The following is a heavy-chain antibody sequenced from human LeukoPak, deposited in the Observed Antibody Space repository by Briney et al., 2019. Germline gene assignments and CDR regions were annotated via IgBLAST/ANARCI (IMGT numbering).Heavy chain of an antibody. CDR2: IYTSGST. J-gene: IGHJ4*02. Sequence: SETLSLTCTVSGGSISSYYWSWIRQPAGKGLEWIGRIYTSGSTNYNPSLKSRVTMSVDTSKNQFSLKLSSVTAADTAVYYCARGELRDGDYPFDYWAREPWSPSPQ. CDR1: GGSISSYY. D-gene: IGHD4-17*01. V-gene: IGHV4-4*07. CDR3: ARGELRDGDYPFDY.